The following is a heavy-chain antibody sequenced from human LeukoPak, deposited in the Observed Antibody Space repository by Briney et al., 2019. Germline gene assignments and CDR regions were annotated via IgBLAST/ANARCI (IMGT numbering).Heavy chain of an antibody. J-gene: IGHJ4*02. V-gene: IGHV3-53*01. CDR1: GFTFSNAW. D-gene: IGHD3-10*01. Sequence: PGGSLRLSCAASGFTFSNAWMSWVRQAPGKGLEWVSVIYSGGSTYYADSVKGRFTISRDNSKNTLYLQMNSLRAEDTAVYYCAREGTMVRGVISPHFDYWGQGTLVTVSS. CDR3: AREGTMVRGVISPHFDY. CDR2: IYSGGST.